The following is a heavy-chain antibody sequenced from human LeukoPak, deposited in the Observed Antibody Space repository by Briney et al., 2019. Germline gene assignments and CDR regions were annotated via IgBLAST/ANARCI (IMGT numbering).Heavy chain of an antibody. CDR3: AKSASAPGTAL. V-gene: IGHV3-7*03. CDR1: GFTFSSYW. J-gene: IGHJ4*02. Sequence: PGRSLRLSRAASGFTFSSYWMSWVRQAPGKGLEWVANIKQDGSEKYYADSVKGRFTISRDNSKNTLYLQMNSLRAEDTAVYYCAKSASAPGTALWGQGTLVTVSS. D-gene: IGHD6-13*01. CDR2: IKQDGSEK.